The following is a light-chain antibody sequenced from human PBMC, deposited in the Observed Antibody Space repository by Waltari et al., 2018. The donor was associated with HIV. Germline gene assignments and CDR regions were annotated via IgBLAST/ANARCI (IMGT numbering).Light chain of an antibody. CDR2: NNS. CDR1: SSNIGAGYD. V-gene: IGLV1-40*01. J-gene: IGLJ1*01. Sequence: QSVLTQPPSVSGAPGQRVTISCPGSSSNIGAGYDVNWYQQLPGTAPKLLIHNNSNRPSVVPDRFSGSKSGTSASLAITGLQAEDEADYYCQSYDSSLSGSDVFGTGTKVTVL. CDR3: QSYDSSLSGSDV.